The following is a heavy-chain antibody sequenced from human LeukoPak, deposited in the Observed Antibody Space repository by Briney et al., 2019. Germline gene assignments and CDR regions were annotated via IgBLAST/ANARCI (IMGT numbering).Heavy chain of an antibody. V-gene: IGHV3-15*01. J-gene: IGHJ5*01. Sequence: GGSLRLSCAAPGFTFNTTWMSWVGQLPGKGLEWVVDIKAKPDGAAVSYAIPVKGRGTNFRDDAKNTRSPQIDELKTEDTAVDYCTVLSGWHFDSWGEGTRVTVSP. CDR2: IKAKPDGAAV. D-gene: IGHD6-19*01. CDR3: TVLSGWHFDS. CDR1: GFTFNTTW.